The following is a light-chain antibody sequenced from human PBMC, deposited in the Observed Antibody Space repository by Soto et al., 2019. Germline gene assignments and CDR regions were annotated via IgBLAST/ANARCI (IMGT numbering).Light chain of an antibody. V-gene: IGKV3-11*01. CDR2: DAS. Sequence: EIVLTQSPATLSLSPGERATLSCRASQSVSRFLAWYQQKPGQAPRLLIYDASNRATGIPARFSGSGSGTDFTFTISSLEPEDFAVYYCQQRSSWPPITFGQGTRLEIK. CDR1: QSVSRF. CDR3: QQRSSWPPIT. J-gene: IGKJ5*01.